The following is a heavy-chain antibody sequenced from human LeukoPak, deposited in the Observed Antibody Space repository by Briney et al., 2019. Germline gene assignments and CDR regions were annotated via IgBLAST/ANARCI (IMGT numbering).Heavy chain of an antibody. CDR3: AKYGVSFSGSPPADY. D-gene: IGHD1-26*01. V-gene: IGHV3-30*02. J-gene: IGHJ4*02. Sequence: PGRSLRLAWAPAGFTFGSYGMRWVRQAPGKGLEWVAFIRYDGTNTYYADSVKGRFTMSRDNSKDKLYLNMNRLRAEDTAVYYCAKYGVSFSGSPPADYWGQGTLVTVSS. CDR2: IRYDGTNT. CDR1: GFTFGSYG.